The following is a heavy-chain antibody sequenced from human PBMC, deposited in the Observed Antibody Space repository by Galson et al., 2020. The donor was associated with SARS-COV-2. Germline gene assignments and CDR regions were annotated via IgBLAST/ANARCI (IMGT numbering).Heavy chain of an antibody. Sequence: GGSLRLSCAASGFTFSSYTMNWVRQAPGKGLEWVSYISSSSGTTYYADSVKGRFTISRDNAKNSLYLQMNSLRAGDTAVYYCAREVNERWFDPWGQGTLVTVSS. CDR1: GFTFSSYT. V-gene: IGHV3-48*01. CDR2: ISSSSGTT. J-gene: IGHJ5*02. CDR3: AREVNERWFDP. D-gene: IGHD1-1*01.